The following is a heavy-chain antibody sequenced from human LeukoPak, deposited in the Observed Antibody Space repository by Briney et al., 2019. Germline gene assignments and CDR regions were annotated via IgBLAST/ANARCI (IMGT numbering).Heavy chain of an antibody. D-gene: IGHD3-3*01. CDR3: ARHPFWSANWGYYMDV. CDR2: ISYSGNT. J-gene: IGHJ6*03. CDR1: GGSISSSRYY. V-gene: IGHV4-39*01. Sequence: SETLSLTCSASGGSISSSRYYWGWIRQPPGKGLEWIGSISYSGNTYYNPSLRRRVTVSVDTSKKQFSLKMTSVAAADAAVYYCARHPFWSANWGYYMDVWGKGTTVTVSS.